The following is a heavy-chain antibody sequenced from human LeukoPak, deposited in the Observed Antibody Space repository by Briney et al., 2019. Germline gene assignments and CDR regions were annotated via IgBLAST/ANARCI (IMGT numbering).Heavy chain of an antibody. CDR3: ARDRTVVTNYFDY. V-gene: IGHV4-34*01. CDR1: GGSFSGYY. Sequence: PSETLSLTCAVYGGSFSGYYWSWIRQPPGKGLEWIGEINHSGSTNYNPSLKSRVTISVDTSKNQFSLKLSSVTAEDTAVYYCARDRTVVTNYFDYWGQGTLVTVSS. D-gene: IGHD4-23*01. CDR2: INHSGST. J-gene: IGHJ4*02.